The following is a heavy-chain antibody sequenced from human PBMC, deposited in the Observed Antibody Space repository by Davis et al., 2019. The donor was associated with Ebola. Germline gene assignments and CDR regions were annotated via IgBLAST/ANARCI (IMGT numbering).Heavy chain of an antibody. Sequence: MPSETLSLTCTVSGGSISSYYWSWIRQPPGKGLEWIGYIYYSGSTNYNPSLKSRVTISVDTSKNQFSLKLSSVTAADTAVYYCARVGDFWSGYNSLDPWGQGTLVTVSS. V-gene: IGHV4-59*08. CDR3: ARVGDFWSGYNSLDP. D-gene: IGHD3-3*01. J-gene: IGHJ5*02. CDR1: GGSISSYY. CDR2: IYYSGST.